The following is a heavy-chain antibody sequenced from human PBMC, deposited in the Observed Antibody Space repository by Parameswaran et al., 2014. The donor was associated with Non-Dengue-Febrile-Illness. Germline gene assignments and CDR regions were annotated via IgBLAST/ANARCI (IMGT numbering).Heavy chain of an antibody. CDR3: ARGGDNYYHYMDV. J-gene: IGHJ6*03. CDR2: LIGNGGST. Sequence: RWIRQPPGRGWSGSLVLIGNGGSTGYAESVKGRFTISRANAKNSLLLQMNSLRAEDTAFYYCARGGDNYYHYMDVWGKGTTVTVSS. V-gene: IGHV3-20*03. D-gene: IGHD3-10*01.